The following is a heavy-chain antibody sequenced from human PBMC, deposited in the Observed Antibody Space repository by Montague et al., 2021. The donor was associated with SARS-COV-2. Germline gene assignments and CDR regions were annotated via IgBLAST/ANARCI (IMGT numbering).Heavy chain of an antibody. Sequence: SLRLSCATSGSIVSNYGMHWARQAPGKGLEWVAVMSYDGTIKYYADSVKGRFTISRDNSKSTVWLQMKSLRPEDTAIYYCARDPTPTSAFLQWILDPWGQGTLVTVSS. CDR2: MSYDGTIK. V-gene: IGHV3-30*03. CDR1: GSIVSNYG. D-gene: IGHD3-3*01. J-gene: IGHJ5*02. CDR3: ARDPTPTSAFLQWILDP.